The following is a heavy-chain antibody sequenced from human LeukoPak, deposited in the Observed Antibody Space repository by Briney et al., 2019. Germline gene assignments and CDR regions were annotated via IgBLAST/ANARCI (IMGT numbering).Heavy chain of an antibody. CDR1: GFTFSSYS. J-gene: IGHJ6*02. CDR3: ARVMWFGDLRLGQNYYGMDV. D-gene: IGHD3-10*01. V-gene: IGHV3-21*01. CDR2: ISSSSSYI. Sequence: GGSLRLSCAASGFTFSSYSMNWVRQAPGKGLEWVSSISSSSSYIYYADSVKGRFTISRDNAKNSLYLQMNSLRAEDTAVYYCARVMWFGDLRLGQNYYGMDVWGQGTTVTVSS.